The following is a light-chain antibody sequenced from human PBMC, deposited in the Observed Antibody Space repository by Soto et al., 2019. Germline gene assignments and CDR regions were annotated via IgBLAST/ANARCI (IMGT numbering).Light chain of an antibody. Sequence: QSVLTQPASVSGSPGQSITISCTGTSSDVGSYDLVSWYQQHPGTAPKLMIFEVNKRPSGVSNRFSGSKSGNTASLTISGLQAEVEADYYCCSYAGSSPYVFGTGTKLTVL. CDR1: SSDVGSYDL. J-gene: IGLJ1*01. CDR3: CSYAGSSPYV. V-gene: IGLV2-23*02. CDR2: EVN.